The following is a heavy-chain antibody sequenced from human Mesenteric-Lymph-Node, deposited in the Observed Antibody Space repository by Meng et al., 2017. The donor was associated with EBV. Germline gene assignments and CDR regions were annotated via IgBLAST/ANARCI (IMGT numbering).Heavy chain of an antibody. CDR3: ARERRVG. V-gene: IGHV3-74*01. Sequence: VRLVGSGGQLVHLGGSRRLSWAASGFTFSNYWMHWVRQAPGKGLVWVSRINTDGTSTYYADSVKGRFTISRDNAKNTLYLQMNSLRAEDTAMYYCARERRVGWGQGTLVTVSS. CDR1: GFTFSNYW. J-gene: IGHJ4*02. CDR2: INTDGTST.